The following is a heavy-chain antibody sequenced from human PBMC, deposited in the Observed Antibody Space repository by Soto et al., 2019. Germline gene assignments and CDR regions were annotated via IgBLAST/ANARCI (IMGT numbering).Heavy chain of an antibody. CDR2: ISGSGGTT. CDR3: TTPHGDYDYYYYYGMDV. V-gene: IGHV3-23*01. Sequence: PGGSLRLSCAASGFTFSSYAMSWVRQAPGKGLEWVSGISGSGGTTDYAAPVKGRFTISRDDSKNTLYLQMNSLKTEDTAVYYCTTPHGDYDYYYYYGMDVWGQGTTVTVSS. J-gene: IGHJ6*02. D-gene: IGHD4-17*01. CDR1: GFTFSSYA.